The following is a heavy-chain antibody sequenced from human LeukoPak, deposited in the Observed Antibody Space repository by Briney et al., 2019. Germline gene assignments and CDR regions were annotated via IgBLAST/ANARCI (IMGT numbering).Heavy chain of an antibody. J-gene: IGHJ5*02. D-gene: IGHD3-10*01. CDR2: ASYDGSIE. Sequence: GGSLRLSCVASGFTLSTYGMHWVRQAPGKGLEGVAIASYDGSIEHYADSVKGRFTISRDTSKNTLYLQMNSLRAEDTAVYYCAKDFYAFSGSGQNWFDPWGQGTLVTVSS. CDR3: AKDFYAFSGSGQNWFDP. V-gene: IGHV3-30*18. CDR1: GFTLSTYG.